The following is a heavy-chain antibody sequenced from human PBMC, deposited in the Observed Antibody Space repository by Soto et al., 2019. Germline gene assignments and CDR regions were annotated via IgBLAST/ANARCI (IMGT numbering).Heavy chain of an antibody. Sequence: VQLVESGGGLVQPGRSLRLSCAASGFTFDDYVMHWVRQAPGKGLEWVSGISRNSGSIGYADSVKGRFTISRDNAKNSLYLQMNSLRAEDTALYYCASQNYDILTGSLDYWGQGTLVTVSS. J-gene: IGHJ4*02. V-gene: IGHV3-9*01. CDR2: ISRNSGSI. CDR3: ASQNYDILTGSLDY. D-gene: IGHD3-9*01. CDR1: GFTFDDYV.